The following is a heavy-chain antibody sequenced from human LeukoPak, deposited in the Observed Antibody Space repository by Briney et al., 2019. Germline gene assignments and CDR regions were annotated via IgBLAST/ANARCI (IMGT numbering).Heavy chain of an antibody. Sequence: ASVKVSCKASGYTFTSYDINWVRQATGQGLEWMGWMNPNSGNTGYAQKFQGRVTMTRNTSISTAYMELSSLRSEDTAVYYCARSPARITIFGVDIIDPRYYYYGMDVWGQGTTVTVSS. D-gene: IGHD3-3*01. V-gene: IGHV1-8*01. J-gene: IGHJ6*02. CDR1: GYTFTSYD. CDR3: ARSPARITIFGVDIIDPRYYYYGMDV. CDR2: MNPNSGNT.